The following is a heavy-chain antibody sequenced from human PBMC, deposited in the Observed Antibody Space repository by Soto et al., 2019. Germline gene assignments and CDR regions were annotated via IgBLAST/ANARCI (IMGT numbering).Heavy chain of an antibody. CDR2: INTYNGNS. Sequence: ASVKVSCKASGYTLTNYAISWVRQAPGQGPEWMGWINTYNGNSNYAQKFQGRVTMTTDTSTNTAYMELRSLTSDDTAVYYCARDCTGGSCFCIYWGQGALVTVSS. CDR3: ARDCTGGSCFCIY. J-gene: IGHJ4*02. D-gene: IGHD2-15*01. V-gene: IGHV1-18*01. CDR1: GYTLTNYA.